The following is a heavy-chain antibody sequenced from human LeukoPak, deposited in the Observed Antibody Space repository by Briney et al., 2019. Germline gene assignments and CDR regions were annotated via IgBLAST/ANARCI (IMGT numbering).Heavy chain of an antibody. J-gene: IGHJ4*02. D-gene: IGHD3-10*01. CDR2: ISYDGSNK. CDR3: AKDHVTMVRGVIDY. Sequence: PGRSLRLSCAASGFTFSSYGMHWVRQAPGKGLEWVAVISYDGSNKYYADSVKGRFTISRDNSKNTLYLQMNSLRAEDTAVYYCAKDHVTMVRGVIDYWGQGTLVTVSS. V-gene: IGHV3-30*18. CDR1: GFTFSSYG.